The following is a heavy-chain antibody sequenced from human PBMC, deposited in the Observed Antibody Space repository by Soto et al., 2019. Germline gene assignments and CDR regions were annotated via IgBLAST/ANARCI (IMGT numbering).Heavy chain of an antibody. Sequence: LRLSCAASGFTFSGSAMHWVRQASGKGLEWVGRIRSKANSYATAYAASVKGRFTISRDDSKNTAYLQMNSLKTEDTAVYYCTLSVSHWEQNALDIWGQGTMVTVSS. CDR3: TLSVSHWEQNALDI. D-gene: IGHD1-26*01. V-gene: IGHV3-73*01. CDR1: GFTFSGSA. CDR2: IRSKANSYAT. J-gene: IGHJ3*02.